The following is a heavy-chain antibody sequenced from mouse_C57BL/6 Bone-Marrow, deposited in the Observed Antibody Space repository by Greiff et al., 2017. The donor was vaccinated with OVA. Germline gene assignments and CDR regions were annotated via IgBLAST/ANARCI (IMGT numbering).Heavy chain of an antibody. D-gene: IGHD2-4*01. Sequence: EVLLVESEGGLVQPGSSMKLSCTASGFTFSDYYMAWVRQVPEKGLEWVANINYDGSSTYYLDSFKSRFIISRDNAKNILYLQMSSLKSEDTATYYCARALYYDYPYYFDYWGQGTTLTVSS. CDR2: INYDGSST. CDR1: GFTFSDYY. J-gene: IGHJ2*01. CDR3: ARALYYDYPYYFDY. V-gene: IGHV5-16*01.